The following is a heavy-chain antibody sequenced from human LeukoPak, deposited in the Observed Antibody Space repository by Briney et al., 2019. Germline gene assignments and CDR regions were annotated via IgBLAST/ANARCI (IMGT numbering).Heavy chain of an antibody. CDR3: ARDPRWLVPSDAFDI. D-gene: IGHD6-19*01. CDR2: ISSSSSYI. J-gene: IGHJ3*02. V-gene: IGHV3-21*01. CDR1: GFTFSSYS. Sequence: GGSLRLSCAASGFTFSSYSMNWVRQAPGKGLEWVSSISSSSSYIYYADSVKGRFTISRDNAKNSLYLQMNSLRAEDTAVYYCARDPRWLVPSDAFDIWGQGTMVTVSS.